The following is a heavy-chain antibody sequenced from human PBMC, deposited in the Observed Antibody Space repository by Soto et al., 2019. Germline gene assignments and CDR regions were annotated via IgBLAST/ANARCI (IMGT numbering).Heavy chain of an antibody. Sequence: ASVKVSCKVSGYTLTELSMHWVRQAPGKGLEWMGGFDPEDGETIYAQKFQGRVTMTEDTSTDTAYMELSSLRSEDTAVYYCATGAGIVVVPAAMPYYYYYMDVWGKGTTVTVSS. CDR1: GYTLTELS. CDR2: FDPEDGET. D-gene: IGHD2-2*01. V-gene: IGHV1-24*01. CDR3: ATGAGIVVVPAAMPYYYYYMDV. J-gene: IGHJ6*03.